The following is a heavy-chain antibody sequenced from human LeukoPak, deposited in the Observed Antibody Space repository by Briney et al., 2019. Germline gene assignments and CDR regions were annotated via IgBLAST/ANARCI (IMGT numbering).Heavy chain of an antibody. D-gene: IGHD3-10*01. CDR1: GYTFTSHG. CDR2: ISVYNGNT. Sequence: GASVKVSCKASGYTFTSHGISWVRQAPGQGLEWMAWISVYNGNTFYAQNLQDRVTVTTDTSTSTAYMELRNLRSDDTAVYYCATAGRAMVRGVIEYWGQGTLVTVSS. J-gene: IGHJ4*02. CDR3: ATAGRAMVRGVIEY. V-gene: IGHV1-18*04.